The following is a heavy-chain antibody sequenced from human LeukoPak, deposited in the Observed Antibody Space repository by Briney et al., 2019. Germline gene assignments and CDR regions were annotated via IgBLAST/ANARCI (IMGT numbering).Heavy chain of an antibody. Sequence: ASVKVSCKASGYTFTGYYMHWVRQAPGQGLEWMGWINPNSGGTNYAQKFQGRVTMTRDTSTSTAYMELSRLRSDDTAVYYCARDPLHSVVAFDLWGRGTLVTVSS. D-gene: IGHD2-15*01. CDR2: INPNSGGT. V-gene: IGHV1-2*02. CDR1: GYTFTGYY. CDR3: ARDPLHSVVAFDL. J-gene: IGHJ2*01.